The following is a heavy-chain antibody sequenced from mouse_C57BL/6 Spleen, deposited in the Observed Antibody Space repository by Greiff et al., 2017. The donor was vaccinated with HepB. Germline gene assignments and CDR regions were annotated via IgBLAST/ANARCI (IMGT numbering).Heavy chain of an antibody. CDR1: GYAFSSSW. J-gene: IGHJ2*01. V-gene: IGHV1-82*01. CDR2: IYPGDGDT. Sequence: QVQLKQSGPELVKPGASVKISCKASGYAFSSSWMNWVKQRPGKGLEWIGRIYPGDGDTNYNGKFKGKATLTADKSSSTAYMQLSSLTSEDSAVYFCAREDYYGSEDYWGQGTTLTVSS. D-gene: IGHD1-1*01. CDR3: AREDYYGSEDY.